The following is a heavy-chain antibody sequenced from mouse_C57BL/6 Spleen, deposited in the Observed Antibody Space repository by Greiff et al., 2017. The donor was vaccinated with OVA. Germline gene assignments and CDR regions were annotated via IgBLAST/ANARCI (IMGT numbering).Heavy chain of an antibody. D-gene: IGHD2-4*01. CDR1: GFTFSSYA. J-gene: IGHJ2*01. V-gene: IGHV5-4*01. CDR3: ARDLGDYDKY. CDR2: ISDGGSYT. Sequence: EVQLVESGGGLVKPGGSLKLSCAASGFTFSSYAMSWVRQTPEKRLEWVATISDGGSYTYYPDNVKGRFTISRDNAKNNLYLQMSHLKSEDTAMYYCARDLGDYDKYWGQGTTLTVSS.